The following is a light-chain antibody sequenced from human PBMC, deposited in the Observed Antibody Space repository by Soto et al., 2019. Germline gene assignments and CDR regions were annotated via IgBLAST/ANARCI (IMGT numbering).Light chain of an antibody. CDR1: QVISTS. Sequence: EIQLTQCPSFLSPSIGESVTITCRASQVISTSLAWYQVKPGKAPKLMIYAASTLESGVPSRFSATVSGTEFSLTITSLQTEDFATYYCQQLFDSPITFGQGTRLEIK. V-gene: IGKV1-9*01. CDR3: QQLFDSPIT. J-gene: IGKJ5*01. CDR2: AAS.